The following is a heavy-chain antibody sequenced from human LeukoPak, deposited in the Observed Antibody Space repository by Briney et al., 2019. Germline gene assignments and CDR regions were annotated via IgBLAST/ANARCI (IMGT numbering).Heavy chain of an antibody. CDR1: GFTFSSYS. Sequence: GGSLRLSCAASGFTFSSYSMDWVRQAPGKGLEWVSSSSSSSSYIYYADSVKGRFTISRDNAKNSLYLQMNSLRAEDTAVYYCARGSGRAAAGTGDYWGQGTLVTVSS. CDR2: SSSSSSYI. CDR3: ARGSGRAAAGTGDY. D-gene: IGHD6-13*01. V-gene: IGHV3-21*01. J-gene: IGHJ4*02.